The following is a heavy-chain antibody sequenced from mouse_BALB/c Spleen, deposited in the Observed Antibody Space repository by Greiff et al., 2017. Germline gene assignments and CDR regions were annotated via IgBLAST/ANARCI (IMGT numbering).Heavy chain of an antibody. CDR2: IRNKANGYTT. CDR3: ARDNGNFYAMDY. Sequence: EVKLQESGGGLVQPGGSLRLSCATSGFTFTDYYMSWVRQPPGKALEWLGFIRNKANGYTTEYSASVKGRFTISRDNSQSILYLQMNTLRAEDSATYYCARDNGNFYAMDYWGQGTSVTVSS. D-gene: IGHD2-1*01. V-gene: IGHV7-3*02. CDR1: GFTFTDYY. J-gene: IGHJ4*01.